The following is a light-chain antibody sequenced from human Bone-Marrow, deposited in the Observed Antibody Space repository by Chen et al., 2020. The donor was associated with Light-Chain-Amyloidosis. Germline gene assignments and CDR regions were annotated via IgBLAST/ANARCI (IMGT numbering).Light chain of an antibody. J-gene: IGLJ3*02. CDR2: EVN. CDR3: GSHTRSISWV. Sequence: QSALTQPASVTGSPGQSITISCTDTSSDIGAYNFVSWYQQHPGKAPKLIIYEVNNRPSEVSARCSGSKSGNTASLTIFGLQAEDEAVYYCGSHTRSISWVFGGGTKVTVL. V-gene: IGLV2-14*01. CDR1: SSDIGAYNF.